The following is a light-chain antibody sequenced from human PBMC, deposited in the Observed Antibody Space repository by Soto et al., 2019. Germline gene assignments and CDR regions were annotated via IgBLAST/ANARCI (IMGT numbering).Light chain of an antibody. CDR3: QQGGS. CDR2: DTF. CDR1: QSVGTS. Sequence: EIVLTQFPATLSLSPGEGATLSCRASQSVGTSLAWYQQKPGQAPRLLIYDTFNSAAGIPARFSGSGSGAAFTLAISGLGPEDFAVYYCQQGGSFGGGTKVEIQ. V-gene: IGKV3-11*01. J-gene: IGKJ4*01.